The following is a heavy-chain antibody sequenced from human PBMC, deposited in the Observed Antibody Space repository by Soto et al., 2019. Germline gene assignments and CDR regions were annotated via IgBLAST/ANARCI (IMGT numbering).Heavy chain of an antibody. V-gene: IGHV3-30*18. J-gene: IGHJ4*02. D-gene: IGHD4-17*01. CDR1: TLTFSNFG. CDR3: ANDYGYYVGYLDY. CDR2: NGSKK. Sequence: QVKLVESGGGVVQPGRSLGLSCAASTLTFSNFGMNWVRQAPGTGLEWVAVNGSKKYYAASVKGRFTISRDNSKNTLYLEMNSLRPEDTAFYYCANDYGYYVGYLDYWGRGTLVSVSS.